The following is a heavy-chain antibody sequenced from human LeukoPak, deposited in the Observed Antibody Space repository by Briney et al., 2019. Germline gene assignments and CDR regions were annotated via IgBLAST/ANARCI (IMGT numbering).Heavy chain of an antibody. J-gene: IGHJ5*02. Sequence: EPSETLSLTCAVYGGSFSGYYWSWIRQPPGKGLEWIGEINHSGSTNYNPSLKSRVTISVDTSKNQFSLKLSSVTAADTAVYYCARGARYCDILTGKFDPWGQGTLVTVSS. CDR1: GGSFSGYY. V-gene: IGHV4-34*01. D-gene: IGHD3-9*01. CDR3: ARGARYCDILTGKFDP. CDR2: INHSGST.